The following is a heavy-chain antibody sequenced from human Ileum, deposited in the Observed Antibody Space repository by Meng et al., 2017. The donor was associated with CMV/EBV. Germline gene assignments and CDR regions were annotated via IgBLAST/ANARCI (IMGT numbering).Heavy chain of an antibody. Sequence: QLQLQGSGPGLVQPSETLSLTCTVSGASLRSNSHDWGWIRLPPGKGLEFIASMYYSGSTYYNPSLKSRTTISLDTSKNQFSLNLTSVTAADTAVYYCVRVVIAAGTDWFDPWGQGTLVTVSS. CDR2: MYYSGST. CDR3: VRVVIAAGTDWFDP. CDR1: GASLRSNSHD. J-gene: IGHJ5*02. D-gene: IGHD6-13*01. V-gene: IGHV4-39*02.